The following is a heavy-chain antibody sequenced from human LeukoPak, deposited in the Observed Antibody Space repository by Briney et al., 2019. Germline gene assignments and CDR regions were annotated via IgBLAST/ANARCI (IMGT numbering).Heavy chain of an antibody. J-gene: IGHJ6*02. D-gene: IGHD6-13*01. V-gene: IGHV3-23*01. CDR2: ISCSGST. Sequence: GGSLRLSCAASGFTFSNYALSWVRQAPGKGLEWVSCISCSGSTHYTDSVKGRFTISRDNPKNTLYLQMNSLRAEDTAVYYCAKSPGGSGIAYGLDVWGQGTTVTVSS. CDR1: GFTFSNYA. CDR3: AKSPGGSGIAYGLDV.